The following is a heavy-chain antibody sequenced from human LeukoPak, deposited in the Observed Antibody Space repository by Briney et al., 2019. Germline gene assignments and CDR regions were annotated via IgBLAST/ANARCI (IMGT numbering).Heavy chain of an antibody. CDR3: EQESGSYYDSSPLIDY. CDR2: IRNDGSNK. V-gene: IGHV3-30*02. D-gene: IGHD3-22*01. J-gene: IGHJ4*02. Sequence: GGSLRLSCAASVFTLSSYGMCCVRQAADKGLECLAFIRNDGSNKYYADSVKGRFTISRDNSKNTLCLQMDSLRAEDTAMYYCEQESGSYYDSSPLIDYWGQGTLVTVSS. CDR1: VFTLSSYG.